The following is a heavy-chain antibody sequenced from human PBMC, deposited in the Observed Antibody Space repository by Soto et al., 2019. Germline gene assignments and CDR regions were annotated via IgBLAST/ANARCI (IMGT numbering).Heavy chain of an antibody. D-gene: IGHD6-6*01. J-gene: IGHJ6*02. Sequence: VQLVESGGGVVQPGRSLRLSCAASGFTFSSYGMHWVRQAPGKGLEWVAVIWYDGSNKYYADSVKGRFTISRDNSKNTLYLQMNSLRAEDTAVYYCARDKVSIAARRRYYYGMDVWGQGTTVTVSS. V-gene: IGHV3-33*01. CDR1: GFTFSSYG. CDR3: ARDKVSIAARRRYYYGMDV. CDR2: IWYDGSNK.